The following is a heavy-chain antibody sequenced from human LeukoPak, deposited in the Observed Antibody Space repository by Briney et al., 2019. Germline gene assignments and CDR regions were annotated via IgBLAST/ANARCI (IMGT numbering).Heavy chain of an antibody. CDR2: IYHSGST. CDR1: GGSISSGGYY. CDR3: ARRRYCTNGVCYTRWFDP. J-gene: IGHJ5*02. D-gene: IGHD2-8*01. Sequence: SQTLSLTCTVSGGSISSGGYYWSWIRQPPGKGLEWIGYIYHSGSTYYNPSLKSRVTISVDTSKNQFSLKLSSVTAADTAVYYCARRRYCTNGVCYTRWFDPWGQGTLVTVSS. V-gene: IGHV4-30-2*03.